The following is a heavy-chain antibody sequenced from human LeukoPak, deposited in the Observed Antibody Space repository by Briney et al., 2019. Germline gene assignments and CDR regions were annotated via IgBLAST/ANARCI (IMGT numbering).Heavy chain of an antibody. CDR1: GGSISSSSYY. V-gene: IGHV4-39*07. CDR2: IYYSGST. J-gene: IGHJ3*02. CDR3: AREGYCSSTSCYSAFDI. D-gene: IGHD2-2*02. Sequence: SETLSLTCTVSGGSISSSSYYWGWIRQPPGKGLEWIGSIYYSGSTNYNPSLKSRVTISVDTSKNQFSLKLSPVTAADTAVYYCAREGYCSSTSCYSAFDIWGQGTMVTVSS.